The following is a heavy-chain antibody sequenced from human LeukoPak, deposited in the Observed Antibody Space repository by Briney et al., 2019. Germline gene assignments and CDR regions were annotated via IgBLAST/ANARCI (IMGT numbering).Heavy chain of an antibody. CDR1: GFTVSSNY. J-gene: IGHJ4*02. CDR2: IYSGGST. Sequence: GGSLRLSCAASGFTVSSNYMSWVRQAPGKGLEWVSVIYSGGSTYYADSVKGRFTISRDNSKNTLYLQMNSLRAEDTAVYYCAREYYYDSSPQLYYFDYWGQGTLVTVSS. D-gene: IGHD3-22*01. CDR3: AREYYYDSSPQLYYFDY. V-gene: IGHV3-53*01.